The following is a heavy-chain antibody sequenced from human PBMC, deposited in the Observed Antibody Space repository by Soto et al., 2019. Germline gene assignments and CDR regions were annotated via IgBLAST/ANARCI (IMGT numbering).Heavy chain of an antibody. V-gene: IGHV1-18*01. D-gene: IGHD2-2*01. CDR3: ARFLVVPAAIFFSWFDP. Sequence: ASVKVSCKASGYTFTSYGISWVRQAPGQGLEWMGWISAYNGNTNYAQKLQGRVTMTTDTSTGTAYMELRSLRSDDTSVYYCARFLVVPAAIFFSWFDPWGQGTLVTVSS. CDR1: GYTFTSYG. CDR2: ISAYNGNT. J-gene: IGHJ5*02.